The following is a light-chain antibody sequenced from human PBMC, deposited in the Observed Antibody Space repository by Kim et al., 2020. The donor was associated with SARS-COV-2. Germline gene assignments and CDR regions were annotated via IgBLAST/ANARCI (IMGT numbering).Light chain of an antibody. CDR2: QDS. Sequence: PGQTASITCSGDKLGDKYACWYQQKPGQSAVLVIYQDSKRPSGIPERFSGSNSGNTATLTISGTQAMDEADYYCQAWDSSTEGVVFGGGTQLTVL. CDR3: QAWDSSTEGVV. J-gene: IGLJ2*01. CDR1: KLGDKY. V-gene: IGLV3-1*01.